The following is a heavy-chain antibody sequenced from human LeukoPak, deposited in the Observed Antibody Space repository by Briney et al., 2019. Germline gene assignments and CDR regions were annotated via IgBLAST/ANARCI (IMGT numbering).Heavy chain of an antibody. CDR1: GFTFRSYA. Sequence: GSLRLSCVASGFTFRSYAMNWVRQAPGKGLEWVSAISGTGDSPHYADSVKGRFTISRDNSKNTLYLQMNSLRAEDTAFYYCAKDIGWFDPWGQGTLVTVSS. J-gene: IGHJ5*02. CDR3: AKDIGWFDP. V-gene: IGHV3-23*01. CDR2: ISGTGDSP.